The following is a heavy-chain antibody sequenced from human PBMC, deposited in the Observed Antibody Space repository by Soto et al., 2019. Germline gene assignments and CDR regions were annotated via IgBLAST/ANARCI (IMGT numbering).Heavy chain of an antibody. V-gene: IGHV3-48*03. CDR3: ARGPGSSSWYRGSLDY. CDR1: GFTFSSYE. CDR2: ISSSGSTI. Sequence: EVQLVESGGGLVQPGGSLRLSCAASGFTFSSYEMNWVRQAPGKGLEWVSYISSSGSTIYYADSVKGRFTISRDNAKNSLYLQMNSLRAEDTAVYYCARGPGSSSWYRGSLDYWGQGTLVNVSS. D-gene: IGHD6-13*01. J-gene: IGHJ4*02.